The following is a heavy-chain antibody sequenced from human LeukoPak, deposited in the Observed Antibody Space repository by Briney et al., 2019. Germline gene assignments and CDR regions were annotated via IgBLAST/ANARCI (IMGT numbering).Heavy chain of an antibody. CDR1: GFTFNSYS. CDR3: AKDGEFVRAAYRRGDAFDI. J-gene: IGHJ3*02. CDR2: ISYDGSNK. V-gene: IGHV3-30*18. D-gene: IGHD2-2*01. Sequence: GGSLRLSCAASGFTFNSYSMNWVRQAPGKGLEWVAVISYDGSNKYYADSLKGRFTISRDNSKNTLFLQMSSLRADATAVYYCAKDGEFVRAAYRRGDAFDIWGQGTLVTVSS.